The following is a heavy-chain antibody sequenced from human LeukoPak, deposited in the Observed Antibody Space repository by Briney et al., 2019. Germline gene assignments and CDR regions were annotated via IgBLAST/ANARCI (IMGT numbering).Heavy chain of an antibody. J-gene: IGHJ4*02. V-gene: IGHV4-34*01. CDR3: ARRTSYYYDSSGRNYPFFDY. Sequence: SETLSLTCTVSGGSISSHYWSWIRQPPGKGLEWIGEINHSGSTNYNPSLKSRVTISVDTSKNQFSLKLSSVTAADTAVYYCARRTSYYYDSSGRNYPFFDYWGQGTLVTVSS. CDR1: GGSISSHY. D-gene: IGHD3-22*01. CDR2: INHSGST.